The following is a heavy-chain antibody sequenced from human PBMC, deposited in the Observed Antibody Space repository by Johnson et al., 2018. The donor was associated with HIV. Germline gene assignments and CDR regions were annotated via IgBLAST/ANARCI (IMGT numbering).Heavy chain of an antibody. J-gene: IGHJ3*02. Sequence: QVQLVESGGGAVQPGGSLRLSCAASGFSFSAYGMHWVRQAPGKGLEWVAFIRYDGSSNFYPDSVKGRFTISRDNSKNTLYLQMSSLRVEDTAVYYCARDLVGVVAAAGPVGDASDIWGQGTMVTVSS. CDR3: ARDLVGVVAAAGPVGDASDI. D-gene: IGHD6-13*01. V-gene: IGHV3-30*02. CDR2: IRYDGSSN. CDR1: GFSFSAYG.